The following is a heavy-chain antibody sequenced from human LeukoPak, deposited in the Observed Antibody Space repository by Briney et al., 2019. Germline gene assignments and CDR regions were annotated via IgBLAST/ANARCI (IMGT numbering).Heavy chain of an antibody. V-gene: IGHV3-30*02. D-gene: IGHD3-22*01. J-gene: IGHJ5*02. CDR3: AKDTGDYYDSSGYYYAGWFDP. CDR1: GFTFSTYG. CDR2: IRLDGSNK. Sequence: PGGSLRLSCAASGFTFSTYGMYWVRQAPGKGLEWVAFIRLDGSNKYYADSVKGRFTISRDNSKNTLYLQMNSLGAEDTAVYYCAKDTGDYYDSSGYYYAGWFDPWGQGTLVTVSS.